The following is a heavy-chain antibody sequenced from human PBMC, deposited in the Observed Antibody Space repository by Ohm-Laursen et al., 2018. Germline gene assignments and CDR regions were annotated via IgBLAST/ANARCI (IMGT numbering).Heavy chain of an antibody. CDR3: ARGPSGTATIG. V-gene: IGHV3-66*01. Sequence: SLRLSCTASGFTISNNYMNWVRQAPGKGLEWVSFIYSGGSTYYADSVKGRFTISRDNSKNTLYLQMNSLRAEDTAVYYCARGPSGTATIGRGQGTLVTVSS. D-gene: IGHD5-24*01. CDR2: IYSGGST. CDR1: GFTISNNY. J-gene: IGHJ4*02.